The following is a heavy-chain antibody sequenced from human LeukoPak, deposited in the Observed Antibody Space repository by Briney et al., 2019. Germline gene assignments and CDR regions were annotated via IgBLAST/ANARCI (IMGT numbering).Heavy chain of an antibody. CDR1: GGSISSYY. D-gene: IGHD3-22*01. V-gene: IGHV4-59*01. CDR2: IYYSGST. Sequence: PSETLSLTCTVSGGSISSYYWSWIRQPPGKGLGWIGYIYYSGSTNYNPSLKSRVTISVDTSKNQFSLKLSSVTAAGTAVYYCARSDYYDSSGYYSVDYWGQGTLVTVSS. J-gene: IGHJ4*02. CDR3: ARSDYYDSSGYYSVDY.